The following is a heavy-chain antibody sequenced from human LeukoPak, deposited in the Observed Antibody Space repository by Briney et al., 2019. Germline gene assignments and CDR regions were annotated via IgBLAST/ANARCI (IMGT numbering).Heavy chain of an antibody. J-gene: IGHJ4*02. CDR3: AKDIDYYDSSGYFDY. CDR1: GFTFDDYA. CDR2: ISWDGGST. D-gene: IGHD3-22*01. V-gene: IGHV3-43*01. Sequence: GGSLRLSRAASGFTFDDYAMHWVRQAPGKGLEWVSLISWDGGSTYYADSVKGRFTISRDNSKNSLYLQMNSLRTEDTALYYCAKDIDYYDSSGYFDYWGQGTLVTVSS.